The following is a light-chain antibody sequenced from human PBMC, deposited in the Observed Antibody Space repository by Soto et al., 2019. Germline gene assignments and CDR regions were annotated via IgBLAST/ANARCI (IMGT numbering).Light chain of an antibody. CDR3: SAWDATLYGPV. CDR2: TSN. Sequence: QPVLTQPPSASGTPGQRVTISCSGGRSNVGTYPVNWYQQQLPGTAPKLLINTSNQRPSGVPDRFSASKSGTSASLAISGLQSEDEATYYCSAWDATLYGPVFGGGTKLTVL. J-gene: IGLJ2*01. V-gene: IGLV1-44*01. CDR1: RSNVGTYP.